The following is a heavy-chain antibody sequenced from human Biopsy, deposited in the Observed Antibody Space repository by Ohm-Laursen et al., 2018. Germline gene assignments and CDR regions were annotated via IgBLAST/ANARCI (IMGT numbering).Heavy chain of an antibody. J-gene: IGHJ5*02. CDR2: IFYSGST. D-gene: IGHD5-24*01. CDR1: GDSISSYY. V-gene: IGHV4-59*01. Sequence: SETLSLTCNVSGDSISSYYWSWIRQSPGKGLEWIGFIFYSGSTYYNPSLKSRTTISVDSSKNQFSLRLRSVTAADTAVYYCARGGNGYNYVTPGTWFDPWGRGTPVTVSS. CDR3: ARGGNGYNYVTPGTWFDP.